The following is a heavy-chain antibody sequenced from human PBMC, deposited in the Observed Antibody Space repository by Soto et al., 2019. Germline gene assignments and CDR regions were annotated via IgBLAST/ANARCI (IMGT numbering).Heavy chain of an antibody. J-gene: IGHJ6*03. CDR3: AISIAAAGMDNSYYYMDV. D-gene: IGHD6-13*01. V-gene: IGHV1-69*02. Sequence: SVKVSCKASGGTFSSYTISWVRQAPGQGLEWMGRIIPILGIANYAQKFQGRVTITADKSTSTAYMELSSLRSEDTAVYYCAISIAAAGMDNSYYYMDVWGKGTTVTVSS. CDR1: GGTFSSYT. CDR2: IIPILGIA.